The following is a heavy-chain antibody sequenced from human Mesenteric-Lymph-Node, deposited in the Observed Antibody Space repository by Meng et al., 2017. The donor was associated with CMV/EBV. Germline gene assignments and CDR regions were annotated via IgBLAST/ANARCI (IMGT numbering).Heavy chain of an antibody. CDR2: ISSSGRTI. J-gene: IGHJ3*01. Sequence: GGSLRLSCAASGFTFSSYEMNWVRQAPGKGLEWVSYISSSGRTIYYADSVKDRFTISRDNAKNSLYLQMNGLRAEDTAVYYCARVREAYYYDSSDSYSEAFDLWGQGTMVTVSS. D-gene: IGHD3-22*01. CDR3: ARVREAYYYDSSDSYSEAFDL. CDR1: GFTFSSYE. V-gene: IGHV3-48*03.